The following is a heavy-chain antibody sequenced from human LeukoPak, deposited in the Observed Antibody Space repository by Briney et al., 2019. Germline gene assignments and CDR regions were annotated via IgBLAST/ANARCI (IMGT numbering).Heavy chain of an antibody. J-gene: IGHJ4*02. Sequence: EGSLRLSCTASGFSFSDHYMTWMRHAPGKGLEWISYITSSGRSTDYADSVKGRFIISRDNAMNSMFLQMSSVRVDDTAVYYCTRDPDYGDPDWGQGTLVTVSS. V-gene: IGHV3-11*01. CDR1: GFSFSDHY. CDR2: ITSSGRST. D-gene: IGHD2-21*01. CDR3: TRDPDYGDPD.